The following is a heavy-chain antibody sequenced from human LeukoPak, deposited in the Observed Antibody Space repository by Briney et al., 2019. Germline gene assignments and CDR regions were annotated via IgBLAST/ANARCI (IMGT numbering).Heavy chain of an antibody. V-gene: IGHV3-23*01. Sequence: GGSLRLSCAASGFIFTSYTMTWVRQAPGKGLEWVAAISGSGDTTPYADSVKGRFTISRDNSKNTLYLQMNSLRADDTAVYYRAKDREWDDYAEYDYWGQGTLVTVSS. CDR1: GFIFTSYT. D-gene: IGHD4-17*01. J-gene: IGHJ4*02. CDR2: ISGSGDTT. CDR3: AKDREWDDYAEYDY.